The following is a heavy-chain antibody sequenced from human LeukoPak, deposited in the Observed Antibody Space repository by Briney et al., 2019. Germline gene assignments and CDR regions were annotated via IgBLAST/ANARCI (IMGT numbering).Heavy chain of an antibody. J-gene: IGHJ4*02. V-gene: IGHV3-23*01. D-gene: IGHD3-3*01. CDR1: EFTFNNYA. CDR3: AREGGFLEWSNRWGYFDY. Sequence: GGSLRLSCAASEFTFNNYAMNWVRQAPGKGLEWVSAISGSGGRTYYADSVKGRFTISRDNAKNSLYLQMNSLRAEDTAVYYCAREGGFLEWSNRWGYFDYWGQGTLVTVSS. CDR2: ISGSGGRT.